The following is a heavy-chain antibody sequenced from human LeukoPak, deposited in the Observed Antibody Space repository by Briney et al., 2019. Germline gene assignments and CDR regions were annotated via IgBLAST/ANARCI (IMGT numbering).Heavy chain of an antibody. J-gene: IGHJ4*02. CDR1: GYTFTRYG. V-gene: IGHV1-2*02. Sequence: ASVKVSCKASGYTFTRYGISWVRQAPGQGLEWMGWINPNSGGTNYAQKFQGRVTMTRDTSISTAYMELSRLRSDDTAVYYCARDLSVITTSNYWGQGTLVTVS. D-gene: IGHD3-22*01. CDR3: ARDLSVITTSNY. CDR2: INPNSGGT.